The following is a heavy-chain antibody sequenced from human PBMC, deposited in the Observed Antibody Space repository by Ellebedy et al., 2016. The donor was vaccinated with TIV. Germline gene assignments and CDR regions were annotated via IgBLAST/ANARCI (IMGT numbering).Heavy chain of an antibody. CDR1: GDTLSDMS. CDR3: ARDDELGGFDL. V-gene: IGHV1-24*01. CDR2: FDPEDDES. Sequence: ASVKVSXXVSGDTLSDMSIHWVRQSPGKGLEWMGGFDPEDDESVSAQRFQGRLTMTQDTSTDTAYMDLNSLRSEDTAVYYCARDDELGGFDLWGQGTMVTVSS. J-gene: IGHJ3*01. D-gene: IGHD1-26*01.